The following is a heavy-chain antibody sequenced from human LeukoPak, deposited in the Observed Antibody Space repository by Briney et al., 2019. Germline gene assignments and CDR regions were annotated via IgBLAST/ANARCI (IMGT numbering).Heavy chain of an antibody. D-gene: IGHD3-10*01. J-gene: IGHJ5*02. CDR3: ARERSYYYGSGSPNWFDP. CDR1: GGSISSGGYY. V-gene: IGHV4-31*03. Sequence: SQTLSLTCTVSGGSISSGGYYWSWIRQHPGKGLEWIGYIYYSGSTYYNPSLKSRVTISADTSKNQFSPKLSSVTAADTAVYYCARERSYYYGSGSPNWFDPWGQGTLVTVSS. CDR2: IYYSGST.